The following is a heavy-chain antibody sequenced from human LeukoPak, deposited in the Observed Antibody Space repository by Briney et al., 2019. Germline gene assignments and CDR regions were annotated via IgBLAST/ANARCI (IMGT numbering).Heavy chain of an antibody. J-gene: IGHJ6*03. V-gene: IGHV3-23*01. CDR1: GFTFDSYA. D-gene: IGHD2-2*01. CDR3: AKYGVDCSSTSCYPLYYMDV. CDR2: ISGGGGIT. Sequence: GGSLRLSCAASGFTFDSYAMTWVRQAPGKGLEWVSSISGGGGITNYADSVRGRFTISRDNSKYTLFLQMNSLRAEDTAVYYCAKYGVDCSSTSCYPLYYMDVWGKGTTVTVSS.